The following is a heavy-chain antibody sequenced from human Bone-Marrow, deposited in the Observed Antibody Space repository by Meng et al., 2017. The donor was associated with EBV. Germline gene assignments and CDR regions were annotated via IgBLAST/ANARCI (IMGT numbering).Heavy chain of an antibody. CDR2: INHGGTT. J-gene: IGHJ4*02. Sequence: VHLQPWCAGLIEPPHTLSPPSSVDGWSYSGYHWSWILQAQGKGLELIGEINHGGTTNYNPSLKSRVIISVDTSKNQFSLKLKSVTATDTAVYYCARGGGVGYGDYVNYWGQGTLVTVSS. D-gene: IGHD4-17*01. V-gene: IGHV4-34*02. CDR1: GWSYSGYH. CDR3: ARGGGVGYGDYVNY.